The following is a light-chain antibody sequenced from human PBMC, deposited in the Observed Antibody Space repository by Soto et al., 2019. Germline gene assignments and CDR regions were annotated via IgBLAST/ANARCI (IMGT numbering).Light chain of an antibody. J-gene: IGLJ3*02. CDR3: SSYAGSSPLGG. V-gene: IGLV2-23*01. CDR1: SSDVGSYNL. Sequence: QSALTQPASVSGSPGQSITISCTGTSSDVGSYNLVSWYQQHPGKAPKLMIYEGSKRPSGVSNRFSGSKSGNTASLTISGPRAGDEADYYCSSYAGSSPLGGFGGGTKRPAL. CDR2: EGS.